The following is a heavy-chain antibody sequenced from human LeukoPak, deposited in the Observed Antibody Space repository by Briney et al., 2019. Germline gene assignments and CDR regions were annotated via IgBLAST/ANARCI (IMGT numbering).Heavy chain of an antibody. D-gene: IGHD3-22*01. V-gene: IGHV3-7*01. CDR2: IKQDGSEK. J-gene: IGHJ4*02. Sequence: GGSLRLSCAASGFTFSNAWMSWVRQAPGKGLEWVANIKQDGSEKYYVDSVKGRFTISRDNAKNSLYLQMSSLRAEDTAVYYCARASQYFDRSGFLDYWGQGTLVTVPS. CDR1: GFTFSNAW. CDR3: ARASQYFDRSGFLDY.